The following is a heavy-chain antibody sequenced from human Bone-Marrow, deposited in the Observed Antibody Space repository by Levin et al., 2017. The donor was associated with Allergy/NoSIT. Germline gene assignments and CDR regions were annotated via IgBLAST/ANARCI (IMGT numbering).Heavy chain of an antibody. D-gene: IGHD5-12*01. CDR1: GYTFTSYG. CDR2: ISAYNGNT. V-gene: IGHV1-18*01. CDR3: ARDPTYSGYDHYYYYYGMDV. J-gene: IGHJ6*02. Sequence: GESLKISCKASGYTFTSYGISWVRQAPGQGLEWMGWISAYNGNTNYAQKLQGRVTMTTDTSTSTAYMELRSLRSDDTAVYYCARDPTYSGYDHYYYYYGMDVWGQGTTVTVAS.